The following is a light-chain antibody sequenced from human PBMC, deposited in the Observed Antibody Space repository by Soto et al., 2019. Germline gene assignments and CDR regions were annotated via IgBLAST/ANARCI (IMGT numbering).Light chain of an antibody. CDR1: SPNIGINS. CDR3: AVWDDGLDAWM. J-gene: IGLJ3*02. V-gene: IGLV1-51*01. CDR2: DTN. Sequence: QSVLTQPPSVSAAPGQKVTISCSGSSPNIGINSVSWYQQLPGSAPKLLIYDTNKRLSGIPDRFSGSKSGTSASLAISRLQSEDEAHYYCAVWDDGLDAWMFGGGTKVTVL.